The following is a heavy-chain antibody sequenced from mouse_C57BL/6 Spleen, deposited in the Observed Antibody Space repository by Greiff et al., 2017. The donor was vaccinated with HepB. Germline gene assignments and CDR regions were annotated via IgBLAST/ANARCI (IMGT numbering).Heavy chain of an antibody. CDR2: IRLKSDNYAT. CDR3: TDIYYGNYLYAMDY. J-gene: IGHJ4*01. Sequence: EVKLMESGGGLVQPGGSMKLSCVASGFTFSNYWMNWVRQSPEKGLEWVAQIRLKSDNYATHYAESVKGRFTISRDDSKSSVYLQMNNLRAEDTGIYYCTDIYYGNYLYAMDYWGQGTSVTVSS. CDR1: GFTFSNYW. V-gene: IGHV6-3*01. D-gene: IGHD2-1*01.